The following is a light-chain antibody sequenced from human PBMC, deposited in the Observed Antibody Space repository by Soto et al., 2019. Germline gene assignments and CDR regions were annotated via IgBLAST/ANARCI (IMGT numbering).Light chain of an antibody. CDR3: QQYTNYPWT. CDR1: QSISSW. CDR2: DVS. Sequence: DIQMTQSPPTLSASVGDRVTITCRASQSISSWLAWYQQRPGKAPNLLIYDVSSLESGVPSSFSGSGSGTEFTLAISSLQPDYFATYYCQQYTNYPWTFGQGPKVEIK. J-gene: IGKJ1*01. V-gene: IGKV1-5*01.